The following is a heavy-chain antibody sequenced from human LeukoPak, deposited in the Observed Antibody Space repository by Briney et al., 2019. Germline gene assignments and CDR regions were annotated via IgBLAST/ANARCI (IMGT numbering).Heavy chain of an antibody. CDR2: IHHSGST. J-gene: IGHJ6*02. Sequence: SETLSLTCIVSGYSISSGYYWGWIRQPPGKGLEWIGNIHHSGSTYYNPSLKSRVTISVDTSKNQLSLKLSSVTAADTAVYYCARESHYYDSSGYYEYYGMDVWGQGTTVTVSS. CDR3: ARESHYYDSSGYYEYYGMDV. CDR1: GYSISSGYY. D-gene: IGHD3-22*01. V-gene: IGHV4-38-2*02.